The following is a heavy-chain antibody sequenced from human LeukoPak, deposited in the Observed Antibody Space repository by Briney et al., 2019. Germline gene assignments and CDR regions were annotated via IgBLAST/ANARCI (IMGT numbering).Heavy chain of an antibody. V-gene: IGHV3-30*02. Sequence: PGGSLRLSCAASGFTFSSYWMHWVRQAPGKGLEWVAFIRYHGSDKFYADSVKGRFTISRDNSKNTLYLQMNSLRPEDTSVYYCARSPTSWYFDYWGQGTLVTVSS. J-gene: IGHJ4*02. CDR2: IRYHGSDK. CDR1: GFTFSSYW. CDR3: ARSPTSWYFDY. D-gene: IGHD2-2*01.